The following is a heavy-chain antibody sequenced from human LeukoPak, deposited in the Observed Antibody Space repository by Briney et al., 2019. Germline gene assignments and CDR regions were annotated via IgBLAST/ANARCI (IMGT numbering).Heavy chain of an antibody. CDR3: ARDLRYYDSNGESRRQFDP. Sequence: PSETLSLTCTVSGYSISSGYYWGWIRQPPGKGLEWIGSIYHSGSTYYNPSLKSRVTISVDTSKNQFSLKLSSVTAADTAVYYCARDLRYYDSNGESRRQFDPWGQGTLVTVSS. CDR1: GYSISSGYY. J-gene: IGHJ5*02. CDR2: IYHSGST. V-gene: IGHV4-38-2*02. D-gene: IGHD3-22*01.